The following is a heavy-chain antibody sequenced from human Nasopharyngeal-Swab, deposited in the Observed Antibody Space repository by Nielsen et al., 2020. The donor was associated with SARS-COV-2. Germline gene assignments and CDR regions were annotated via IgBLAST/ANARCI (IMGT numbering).Heavy chain of an antibody. D-gene: IGHD1-1*01. J-gene: IGHJ4*02. Sequence: GGSLRLSCEASGFTFSSHGLHWVRQAPGKGLEWVSCISSNSDTKYYADSVKGRFTISRDNAKNSLYLQMNSLRHEDTAVYYCASGTYDNAPGWGQGTLVTVSS. CDR1: GFTFSSHG. V-gene: IGHV3-48*02. CDR3: ASGTYDNAPG. CDR2: ISSNSDTK.